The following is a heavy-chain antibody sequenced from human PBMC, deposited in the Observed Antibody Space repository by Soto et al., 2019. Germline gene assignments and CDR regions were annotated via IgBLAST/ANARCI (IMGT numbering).Heavy chain of an antibody. J-gene: IGHJ4*02. CDR1: GYSFTSNW. Sequence: PGESLKISCQGSGYSFTSNWNGWVRQMPGKGVEWMGIINRADSDIKYSLCFQGQVTISANKSIGTDYLQWSSLKASDTAMYYCARHQRDDASRKIDCWGQGTLVTVSS. CDR2: INRADSDI. V-gene: IGHV5-51*01. CDR3: ARHQRDDASRKIDC. D-gene: IGHD3-16*01.